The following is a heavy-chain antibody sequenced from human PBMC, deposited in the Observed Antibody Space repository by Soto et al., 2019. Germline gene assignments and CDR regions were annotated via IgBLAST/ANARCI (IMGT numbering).Heavy chain of an antibody. Sequence: GGSLRLSCAVSGFTFRSSPMSWVRRAPGKGLEWVSGINGSSNSKYYADSVKGRFTITRDNSKNTLYLQMNSLRDEDTAVYYCARDIIAAAGSDYWGQGTLVTVSS. J-gene: IGHJ4*02. V-gene: IGHV3-48*02. CDR1: GFTFRSSP. CDR3: ARDIIAAAGSDY. D-gene: IGHD6-13*01. CDR2: INGSSNSK.